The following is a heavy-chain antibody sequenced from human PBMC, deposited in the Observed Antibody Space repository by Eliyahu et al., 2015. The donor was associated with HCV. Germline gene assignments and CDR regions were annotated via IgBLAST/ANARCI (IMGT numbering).Heavy chain of an antibody. CDR2: XSGSGTTA. Sequence: EVQLVGSGGDLVQPGGSLRLSCAAHXFXFSDYAMXWVRXAXGKGXEWVXVXSGSGTTAYYADSVKGRFTISRDNSKNTVYLQMNSLRAEDTAVYYCAKGGLPWYHRFEYWAQGTLATVSS. CDR1: XFXFSDYA. CDR3: AKGGLPWYHRFEY. V-gene: IGHV3-23*04. D-gene: IGHD2-15*01. J-gene: IGHJ4*02.